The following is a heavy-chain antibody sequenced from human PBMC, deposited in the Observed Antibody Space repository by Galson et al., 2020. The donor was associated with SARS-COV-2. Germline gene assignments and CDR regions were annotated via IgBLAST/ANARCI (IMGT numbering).Heavy chain of an antibody. J-gene: IGHJ5*02. CDR2: ISWNSGSI. CDR1: GFNFDDYA. D-gene: IGHD5-12*01. CDR3: AKDTVGYSGYDSRFDP. V-gene: IGHV3-9*01. Sequence: SLKISCAASGFNFDDYAMHWVRQAPGKGLEWVSGISWNSGSIGFAESVKGRFTISRDNAKNSLYLQMNSLRVEDTALYYCAKDTVGYSGYDSRFDPWGQGILVTVSS.